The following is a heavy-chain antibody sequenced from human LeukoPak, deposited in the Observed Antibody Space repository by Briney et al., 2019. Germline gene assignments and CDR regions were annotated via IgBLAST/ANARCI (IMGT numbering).Heavy chain of an antibody. Sequence: SVKVSCKASGGTFSSYAISWVRQAPGQGLEWMGRIIPILGIANYAQKFQGRVTITADKSTSTAYMELSSLRSEDTAVYYRAGNLAYCGGDCYSQGNWFDPWGQGTLVTVSS. CDR3: AGNLAYCGGDCYSQGNWFDP. CDR1: GGTFSSYA. J-gene: IGHJ5*02. V-gene: IGHV1-69*04. CDR2: IIPILGIA. D-gene: IGHD2-21*02.